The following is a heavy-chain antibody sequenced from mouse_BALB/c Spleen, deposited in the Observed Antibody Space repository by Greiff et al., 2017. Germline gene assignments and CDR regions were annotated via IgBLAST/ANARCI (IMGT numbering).Heavy chain of an antibody. V-gene: IGHV3-2*02. J-gene: IGHJ4*01. D-gene: IGHD2-4*01. Sequence: EVHLVESGPGLVKPSQSLSLTCTVTGYSITSDYAWNWIRQFPGNKLEWMGYISYSGSTSYNPSLKSRISITRDTSKNQFFLQLNSVTTEDTATYYCARKGHDYDYAMDYWGQGTSVTVSS. CDR3: ARKGHDYDYAMDY. CDR1: GYSITSDYA. CDR2: ISYSGST.